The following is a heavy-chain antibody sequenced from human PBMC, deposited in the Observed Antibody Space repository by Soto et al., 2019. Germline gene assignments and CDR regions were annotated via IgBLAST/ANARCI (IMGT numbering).Heavy chain of an antibody. CDR1: GYTFTGHY. CDR3: GRGRSGQIVVFH. V-gene: IGHV1-2*02. CDR2: IGPESGAT. D-gene: IGHD1-26*01. Sequence: ASVKVSCKASGYTFTGHYIHWVRQAPEQGPEWMGEIGPESGATRYAQKFQGRVTMTMDTSISTVYMELNNLRPDDTAVYYCGRGRSGQIVVFHWGQGTPVTVSS. J-gene: IGHJ4*02.